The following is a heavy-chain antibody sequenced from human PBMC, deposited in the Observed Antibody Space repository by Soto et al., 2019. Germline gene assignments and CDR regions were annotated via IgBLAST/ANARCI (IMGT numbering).Heavy chain of an antibody. CDR3: ARLVLHYYESSGFWFY. V-gene: IGHV3-66*04. D-gene: IGHD3-22*01. CDR2: RYSDGRS. CDR1: GFTVSISY. J-gene: IGHJ4*02. Sequence: PGGSLRPSCAGSGFTVSISYMTWVRQVPGKGLEWVSIRYSDGRSYHAESVKGRFTISTDDSENTLYLQMDSLRAEDTAVYYCARLVLHYYESSGFWFYWGQGTPVTVSS.